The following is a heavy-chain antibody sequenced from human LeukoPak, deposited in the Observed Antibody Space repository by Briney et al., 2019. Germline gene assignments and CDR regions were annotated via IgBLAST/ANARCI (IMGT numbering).Heavy chain of an antibody. CDR2: FDPEDGET. V-gene: IGHV1-24*01. CDR1: GYTLTELS. J-gene: IGHJ1*01. D-gene: IGHD4-17*01. Sequence: GASVKVSCKVSGYTLTELSMHWVRQAPGKGLEWMGGFDPEDGETIYAQKFQGRVTMTEDTSTDTAYMELSSLRSEDTAVYYCATSRYVDYGDYVLDAEYFQHWGQGTLVTVSS. CDR3: ATSRYVDYGDYVLDAEYFQH.